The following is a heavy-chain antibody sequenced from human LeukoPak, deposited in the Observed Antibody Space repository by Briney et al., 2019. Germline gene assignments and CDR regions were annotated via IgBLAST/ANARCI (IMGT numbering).Heavy chain of an antibody. J-gene: IGHJ4*02. Sequence: PWGSLRLSCAASGFIVSSNYMSWVRQAPGKGLEWVSVISSGGNTYYADSVKGRFTISRDISKNTLYLQMNGLRAEDTAVYYCAREVRGYYFDYWGQGTLVTVSS. D-gene: IGHD3-22*01. V-gene: IGHV3-53*01. CDR2: ISSGGNT. CDR3: AREVRGYYFDY. CDR1: GFIVSSNY.